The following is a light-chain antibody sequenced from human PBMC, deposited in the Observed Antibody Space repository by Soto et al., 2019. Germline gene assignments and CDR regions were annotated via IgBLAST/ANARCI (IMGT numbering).Light chain of an antibody. CDR3: VQGTHWAPLD. J-gene: IGKJ1*01. CDR1: QSLVYSDGNTY. CDR2: KVS. V-gene: IGKV2-30*01. Sequence: DVVMTQSPLSLPVTLGQPASISCRSSQSLVYSDGNTYLNWFQQRPGQSPRRLIYKVSNRDSGVPDRFSGSGSGTDFTLKISRVEAEDVGVYYCVQGTHWAPLDFGQGTKVEIK.